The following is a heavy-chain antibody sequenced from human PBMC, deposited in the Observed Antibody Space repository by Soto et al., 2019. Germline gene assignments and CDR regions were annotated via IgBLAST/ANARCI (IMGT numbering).Heavy chain of an antibody. CDR3: ARLWSSNEGSS. J-gene: IGHJ4*02. V-gene: IGHV4-34*01. Sequence: QVRLQQWGAGLLKPSETLALTCAVHGGSFRGYYWSWIRQPPGKGLEWIGEINHSGGTNYNPSLKSRVSISVDASKHQFALELSSGTAADTAVYYCARLWSSNEGSSWGQGTLVAVSS. CDR1: GGSFRGYY. D-gene: IGHD2-21*01. CDR2: INHSGGT.